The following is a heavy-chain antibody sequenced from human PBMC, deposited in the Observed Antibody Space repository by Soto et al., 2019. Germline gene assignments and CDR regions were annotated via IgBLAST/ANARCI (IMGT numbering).Heavy chain of an antibody. CDR2: ISYSGTT. CDR1: GDSIMRVSYY. D-gene: IGHD2-2*01. J-gene: IGHJ4*02. V-gene: IGHV4-31*03. Sequence: QVQLQESGPGLVKPSQTLSLTCTFSGDSIMRVSYYWNWSRQHPGKGLEWIGYISYSGTTAYSPSRKTRFTISPDASNNQVSLDLSSVTAADTAVDYCARGFGSGNCYACESWGQGTQVTVSS. CDR3: ARGFGSGNCYACES.